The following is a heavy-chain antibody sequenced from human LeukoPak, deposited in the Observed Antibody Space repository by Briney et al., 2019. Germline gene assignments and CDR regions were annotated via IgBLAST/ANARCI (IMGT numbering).Heavy chain of an antibody. CDR2: IDNRGTTI. CDR1: GFSLRSYE. CDR3: VRADSSGWYFWFDS. D-gene: IGHD6-19*01. Sequence: QPGGSLRPSCAASGFSLRSYEINWVRQAPGKGLEWIAYIDNRGTTIHYGDSVKGRFTISRDNAKNSVFLQMNSLRAQDTAVYYCVRADSSGWYFWFDSWGQGTLVTASS. J-gene: IGHJ5*01. V-gene: IGHV3-48*03.